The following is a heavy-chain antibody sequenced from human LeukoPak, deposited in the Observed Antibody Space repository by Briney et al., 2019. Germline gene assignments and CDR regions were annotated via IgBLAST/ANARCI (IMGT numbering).Heavy chain of an antibody. Sequence: DGSNKYYADSVKGRFTISRDNSKNMLYLQMNSLRAEDTAVYYCAKDREAYCGGDCYSAFDYWGQGTLVTVSS. D-gene: IGHD2-21*01. J-gene: IGHJ4*02. CDR3: AKDREAYCGGDCYSAFDY. V-gene: IGHV3-30*01. CDR2: DGSNK.